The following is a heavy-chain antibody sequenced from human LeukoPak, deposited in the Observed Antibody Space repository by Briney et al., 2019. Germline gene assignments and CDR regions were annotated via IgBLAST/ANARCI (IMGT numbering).Heavy chain of an antibody. CDR1: GGTFSSYA. V-gene: IGHV1-69*04. CDR3: ATSRSYVWGSSLPSDV. J-gene: IGHJ6*02. Sequence: ASVKVSCKASGGTFSSYAISWVRRAPGQGLEWMGRIIPILGIANYAQKFQGRVTITADKSTSTAYMELSSLRSEDTAVYYCATSRSYVWGSSLPSDVWGQGTTVTVSS. D-gene: IGHD3-16*01. CDR2: IIPILGIA.